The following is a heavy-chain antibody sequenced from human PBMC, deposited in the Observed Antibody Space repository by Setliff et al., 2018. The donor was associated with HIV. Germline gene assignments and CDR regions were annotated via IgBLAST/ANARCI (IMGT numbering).Heavy chain of an antibody. Sequence: NPGGSLRLSCAASGFTFSSYTMNWVRQAPGKGLEWVSSISSSSYYIYYADSVKGRFTISRDNAKNSLFLQMNSLGAEDTAVYYCAKPLTQWGVSPYHYAVDVWGQGTTVTVSS. V-gene: IGHV3-21*01. CDR2: ISSSSYYI. CDR3: AKPLTQWGVSPYHYAVDV. CDR1: GFTFSSYT. D-gene: IGHD1-26*01. J-gene: IGHJ6*02.